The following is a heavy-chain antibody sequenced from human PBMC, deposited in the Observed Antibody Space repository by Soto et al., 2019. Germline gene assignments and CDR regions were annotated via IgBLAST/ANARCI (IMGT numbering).Heavy chain of an antibody. CDR3: ARDYYDSSGVFDI. CDR1: GFTFSSYG. D-gene: IGHD3-22*01. CDR2: IWYDGSNK. Sequence: PGGSLRLSCAASGFTFSSYGMHLIRQAPGKGLEWVAVIWYDGSNKYYADSVKGRFTISRDNSKNTLYLQMNSLRAEDTAVYYCARDYYDSSGVFDIWGQGTMVTVPS. V-gene: IGHV3-33*01. J-gene: IGHJ3*02.